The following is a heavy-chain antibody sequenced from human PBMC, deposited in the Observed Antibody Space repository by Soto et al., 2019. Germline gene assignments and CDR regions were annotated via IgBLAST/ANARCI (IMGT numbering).Heavy chain of an antibody. CDR1: GASITGSSY. CDR2: FSLSGTT. V-gene: IGHV4-4*07. D-gene: IGHD2-8*02. CDR3: ARGMTPPGAPAWYYFDS. Sequence: SETLSLTCTVSGASITGSSYWSWIRQPAGKGLEWIGRFSLSGTTNYNPSLRSRVTMSADVSKNQFSLRLTSVTAADTALYYCARGMTPPGAPAWYYFDSWGQGTLVTVPS. J-gene: IGHJ4*02.